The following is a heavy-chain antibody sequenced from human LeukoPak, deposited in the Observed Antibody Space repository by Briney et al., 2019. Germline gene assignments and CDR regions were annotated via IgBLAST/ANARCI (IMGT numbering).Heavy chain of an antibody. CDR1: GGTFRSYA. V-gene: IGHV1-69*04. Sequence: SVKVSCKAPGGTFRSYAISWVRQAPGQGLEWMGRIIPIFGIANYAQKFQGRVTITADKSTSTAYMELSSLRSEDTAVYYCASSPVTIFGVVIPPWGYYGMDVWGQGTTVTVSS. D-gene: IGHD3-3*01. CDR3: ASSPVTIFGVVIPPWGYYGMDV. CDR2: IIPIFGIA. J-gene: IGHJ6*02.